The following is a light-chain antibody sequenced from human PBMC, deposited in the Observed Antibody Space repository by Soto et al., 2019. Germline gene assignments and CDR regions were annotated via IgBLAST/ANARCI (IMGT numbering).Light chain of an antibody. V-gene: IGKV1-33*01. Sequence: DIQMTHSPSSLSASVGDRVTITCQASQDISNYLNWYQQKPGKAPKLLIYDASNLETGVPSRFSGSGSGTDFTFTISSLQPEDIATYYCQKYDTLLMYTFGRGTKVDIX. CDR3: QKYDTLLMYT. CDR1: QDISNY. J-gene: IGKJ2*01. CDR2: DAS.